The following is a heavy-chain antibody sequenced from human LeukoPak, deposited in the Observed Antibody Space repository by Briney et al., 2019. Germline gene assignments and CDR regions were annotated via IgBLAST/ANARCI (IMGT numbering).Heavy chain of an antibody. CDR3: ARHPPYYDGSGYYYPPNFDY. CDR1: SGSIKSANYY. CDR2: ISYTGST. Sequence: KPSETLSLTCSVSSGSIKSANYYWNWIRQPPGKGLEWIGRISYTGSTYYDPSLRSRITISVDTSKNQFSLKLSSVTAADTAVYFCARHPPYYDGSGYYYPPNFDYWGQGTLVTVSS. J-gene: IGHJ4*02. V-gene: IGHV4-39*01. D-gene: IGHD3-22*01.